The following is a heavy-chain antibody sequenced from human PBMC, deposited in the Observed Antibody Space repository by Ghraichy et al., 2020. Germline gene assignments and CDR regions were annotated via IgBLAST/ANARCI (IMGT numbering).Heavy chain of an antibody. Sequence: GSLRLSCAASGFTFSSYGMHWVRQAPGKGLEWVAVIWYDGSNKYYADSVKGRFTISRDNSKNTLYLQMNSLRAEDTAVYYCARSYSSSWHEFDYWGQGTLVTVSS. D-gene: IGHD6-13*01. V-gene: IGHV3-33*01. CDR2: IWYDGSNK. J-gene: IGHJ4*02. CDR1: GFTFSSYG. CDR3: ARSYSSSWHEFDY.